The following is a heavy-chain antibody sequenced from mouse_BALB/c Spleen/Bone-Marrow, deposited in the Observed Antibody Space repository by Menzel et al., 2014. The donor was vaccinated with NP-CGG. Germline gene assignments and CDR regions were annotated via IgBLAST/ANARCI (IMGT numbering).Heavy chain of an antibody. CDR3: AREKVYYGISWFAY. Sequence: QVQLQQSGTEVVRPGASVKLSCKASGYSFTTYWMNWVKQGPGQGLEGIGMIHPSDSETRLNQKFKDKATLTVDKSSSTAYMQLNSTTSEDSAVYYCAREKVYYGISWFAYWGQGTLVTVSA. CDR2: IHPSDSET. CDR1: GYSFTTYW. J-gene: IGHJ3*01. V-gene: IGHV1-74*01. D-gene: IGHD2-1*01.